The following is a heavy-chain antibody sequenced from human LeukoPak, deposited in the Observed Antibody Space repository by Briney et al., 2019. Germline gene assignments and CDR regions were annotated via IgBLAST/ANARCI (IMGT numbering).Heavy chain of an antibody. J-gene: IGHJ1*01. CDR3: AKDPDSSSPDGYFQH. V-gene: IGHV3-23*01. D-gene: IGHD6-13*01. CDR1: GFTLSSYA. Sequence: TGGSLRLSCAASGFTLSSYAMSWVRQAPGKGLEWVSAISGSGGSTYYADSVKGRFTISRDNSKNTLYLQMNSLRAEDTAVYYCAKDPDSSSPDGYFQHWGQGTLVTVSS. CDR2: ISGSGGST.